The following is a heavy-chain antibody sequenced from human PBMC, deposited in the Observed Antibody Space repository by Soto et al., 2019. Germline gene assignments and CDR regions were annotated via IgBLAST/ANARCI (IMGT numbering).Heavy chain of an antibody. CDR2: INPSGGST. CDR3: ARDRKIRGNYGSGSYYTFDY. V-gene: IGHV1-46*01. CDR1: GYTFTSYY. Sequence: QVQLVQSGAEVKKPGASVKVACKASGYTFTSYYMHWVRQAPGQGLEWMGIINPSGGSTSYAQKFQGRVTMTRYTSTSTVYMELSSLRSEETAVYYCARDRKIRGNYGSGSYYTFDYWGQGTLVTVSS. J-gene: IGHJ4*02. D-gene: IGHD3-10*01.